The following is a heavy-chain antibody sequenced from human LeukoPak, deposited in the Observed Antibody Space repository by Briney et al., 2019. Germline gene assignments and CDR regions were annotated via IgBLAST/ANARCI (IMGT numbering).Heavy chain of an antibody. J-gene: IGHJ4*02. CDR3: ARDRPGDGYFDY. V-gene: IGHV3-66*01. Sequence: GGSLRLSCAASGFTVSSNDMTWVRQAPGKGLEWVSMIYSGGNTYYADSVKGRFTISRDNSKNTVFLQMSSLRTEDTAVFYCARDRPGDGYFDYWGQGALVTVSS. CDR2: IYSGGNT. D-gene: IGHD3-10*01. CDR1: GFTVSSND.